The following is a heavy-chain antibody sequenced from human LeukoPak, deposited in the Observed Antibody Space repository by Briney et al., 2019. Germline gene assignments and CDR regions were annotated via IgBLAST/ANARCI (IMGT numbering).Heavy chain of an antibody. CDR1: GITVSTNY. CDR2: AFSDGRT. CDR3: ARGDFDY. V-gene: IGHV3-53*01. Sequence: GGSLRLSCAASGITVSTNYMSWVRQAPGEGLEWVSIAFSDGRTFYADSVKGRFTISRDSSKNTVFLQMNSLRAEDTAVYYCARGDFDYWGQGTLVTVSS. J-gene: IGHJ4*02.